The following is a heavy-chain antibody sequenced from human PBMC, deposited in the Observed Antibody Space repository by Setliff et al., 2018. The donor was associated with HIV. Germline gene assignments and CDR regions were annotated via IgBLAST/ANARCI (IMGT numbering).Heavy chain of an antibody. CDR3: SRLGSGWNWVTRIDY. Sequence: SETLSLTCNVSGASLGGSGFYWGWLRQPPGKGLQWIGRIYYTGNTYYNVSLTSRVTISMDTSKNLFFLTVRSVTAADTGIYYWSRLGSGWNWVTRIDYWGRGTLVTVSS. CDR1: GASLGGSGFY. V-gene: IGHV4-39*02. CDR2: IYYTGNT. J-gene: IGHJ4*02. D-gene: IGHD6-19*01.